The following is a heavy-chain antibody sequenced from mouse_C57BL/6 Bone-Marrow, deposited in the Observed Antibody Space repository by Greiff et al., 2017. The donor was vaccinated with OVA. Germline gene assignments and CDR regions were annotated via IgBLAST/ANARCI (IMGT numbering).Heavy chain of an antibody. CDR1: GYSITSDY. CDR2: ISYSGST. J-gene: IGHJ1*03. CDR3: ARCDYGLYWYFDV. V-gene: IGHV3-8*01. Sequence: DVMLVESGPGLAKPSQTLSLTCSVTGYSITSDYWNWIRKFPGNKLEYMGYISYSGSTYYNPSLKSRISITRDTSKNQYYLQLNSVTTEDTATYYCARCDYGLYWYFDVWGTGTTVTVSS. D-gene: IGHD2-4*01.